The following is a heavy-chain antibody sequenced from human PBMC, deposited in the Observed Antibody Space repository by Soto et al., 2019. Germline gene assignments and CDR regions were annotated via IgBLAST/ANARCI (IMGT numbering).Heavy chain of an antibody. CDR3: TTPFEQ. J-gene: IGHJ4*02. CDR2: IDNGGSGT. Sequence: EVQLVESGGGSVQPGGSLRLSCPASGITLSHFWMHWVRQAPGKGLVWVARIDNGGSGTSYADFAKGRFTISKDDAKNTLYLQMNSLRAEDTSLYYCTTPFEQWGRGTLVTVSS. CDR1: GITLSHFW. V-gene: IGHV3-74*01.